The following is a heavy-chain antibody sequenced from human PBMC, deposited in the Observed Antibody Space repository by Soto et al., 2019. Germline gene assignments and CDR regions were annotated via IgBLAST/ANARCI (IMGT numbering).Heavy chain of an antibody. CDR3: ARKEVIKDWFDP. V-gene: IGHV2-5*02. Sequence: QITLKESGPTLVKPTQTLTLTCTFSGFSLSRSGVGVGWIRQPPGKALEWLALIYWDDDKRYSPSLKTRVTXXKXXSKNQVVLTMTNMDPVDTATYYCARKEVIKDWFDPWGQGTLVTVSS. CDR2: IYWDDDK. J-gene: IGHJ5*02. CDR1: GFSLSRSGVG.